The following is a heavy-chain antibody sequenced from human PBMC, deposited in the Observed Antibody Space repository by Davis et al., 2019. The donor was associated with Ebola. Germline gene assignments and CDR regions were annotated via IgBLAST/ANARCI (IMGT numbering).Heavy chain of an antibody. CDR1: GYTFTSHD. J-gene: IGHJ6*02. CDR2: IIPIFGTA. CDR3: AMGKNSGYDYYYYGMDV. Sequence: AASVTVSCKASGYTFTSHDTNWVRQAPGQGLEWMGGIIPIFGTANYAQKFQGRVTITADESTSTAYMELSSLRSEDTAVYYCAMGKNSGYDYYYYGMDVWGQGTTVTVSS. V-gene: IGHV1-69*13. D-gene: IGHD5-12*01.